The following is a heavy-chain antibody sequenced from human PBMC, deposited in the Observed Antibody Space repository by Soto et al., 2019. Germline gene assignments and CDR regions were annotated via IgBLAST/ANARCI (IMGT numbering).Heavy chain of an antibody. Sequence: GSLRLSCAASGFTFSSYAMHWVRQAPGKGLEWIGYIYYSGSTNYNPSLKSRLTISVDTSKNQFSLKLTSVTAAGTAVYYCARGLVRGVHYYYYGLDVWGQGTTVTVSS. V-gene: IGHV4-59*01. CDR2: IYYSGST. D-gene: IGHD3-10*01. J-gene: IGHJ6*02. CDR1: GFTFSSYA. CDR3: ARGLVRGVHYYYYGLDV.